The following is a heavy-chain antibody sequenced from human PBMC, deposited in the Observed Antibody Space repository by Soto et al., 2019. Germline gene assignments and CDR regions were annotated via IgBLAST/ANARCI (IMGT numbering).Heavy chain of an antibody. CDR1: GFTFGDYA. J-gene: IGHJ6*02. CDR2: IRIKTYGGTT. CDR3: SRGAAPYYQYGMDV. V-gene: IGHV3-49*04. D-gene: IGHD3-16*01. Sequence: PGGSLRLSCAASGFTFGDYAMTWVRQAPGKGLEWVGFIRIKTYGGTTEYAASVKGRFTISRDDSKSIAYLQMSSLKTEDTAVYYCSRGAAPYYQYGMDVWGQGTTVT.